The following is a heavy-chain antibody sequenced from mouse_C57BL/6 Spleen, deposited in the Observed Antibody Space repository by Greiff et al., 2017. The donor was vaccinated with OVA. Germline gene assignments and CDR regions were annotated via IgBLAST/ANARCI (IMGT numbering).Heavy chain of an antibody. V-gene: IGHV1-15*01. D-gene: IGHD4-1*01. CDR3: TGWTGTGAGFAY. CDR1: GYTFTDYE. CDR2: IDPETGGT. J-gene: IGHJ3*01. Sequence: QVQLKESGAELVRPGASVTLSCKASGYTFTDYEMHWVKQTPVHGLEWIGAIDPETGGTAYNQKFKGKAILTADKSSSTAYMELRSLTSEDSAVYYCTGWTGTGAGFAYWGQGTLVTVSA.